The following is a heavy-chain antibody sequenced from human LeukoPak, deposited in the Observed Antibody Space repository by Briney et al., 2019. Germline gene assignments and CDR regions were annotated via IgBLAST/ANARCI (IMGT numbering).Heavy chain of an antibody. CDR1: GFTVSSNY. V-gene: IGHV3-53*01. CDR3: AKRVINNPFDN. J-gene: IGHJ4*02. D-gene: IGHD2/OR15-2a*01. Sequence: PGGSLRLSCAASGFTVSSNYMSWVRQAPGKGLEWVAVISNDGTTYYIDSVKGRFTISRDNSKNTLYLQMNGLRAEDTAVYFCAKRVINNPFDNWGQGTLVTVSS. CDR2: ISNDGTT.